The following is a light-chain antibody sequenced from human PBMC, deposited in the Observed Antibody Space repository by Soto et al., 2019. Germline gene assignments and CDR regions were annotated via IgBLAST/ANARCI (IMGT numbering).Light chain of an antibody. CDR1: NSNSGSNY. Sequence: QSVLTQPPSASGTPGQRVTISCSGSNSNSGSNYVYWYQQFPGTAPQLIIFEVSNRPSGVSDRFSGFKSANTAYLTISGVQPEDEADYHCSSYTTIKTVVFGGGTQVTVL. CDR3: SSYTTIKTVV. V-gene: IGLV1-47*01. CDR2: EVS. J-gene: IGLJ7*01.